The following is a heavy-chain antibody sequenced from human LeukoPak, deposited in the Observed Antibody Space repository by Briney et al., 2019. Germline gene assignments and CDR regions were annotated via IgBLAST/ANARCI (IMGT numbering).Heavy chain of an antibody. J-gene: IGHJ3*02. Sequence: AGGSLRLSCAASGFTFDDYGMSWVRQAPGKGLEWVSGINWNGGSTGYADSVKGRFTISRDNAKNSLYLQMNSLRAEDTALYYCAKDMGTGGGFEMATIAAFDIWGQGTMVTVSS. CDR1: GFTFDDYG. D-gene: IGHD5-24*01. CDR2: INWNGGST. V-gene: IGHV3-20*04. CDR3: AKDMGTGGGFEMATIAAFDI.